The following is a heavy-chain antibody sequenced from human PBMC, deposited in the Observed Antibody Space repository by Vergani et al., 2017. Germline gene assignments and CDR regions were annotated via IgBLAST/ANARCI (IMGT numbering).Heavy chain of an antibody. CDR2: IYYSGST. D-gene: IGHD2-15*01. J-gene: IGHJ6*02. V-gene: IGHV4-31*03. CDR1: GGSISSGGYY. Sequence: QVQLQESGPGLVKPSQTLSLTCTVSGGSISSGGYYWSWIRQHPGKGLEWIGYIYYSGSTYYNPSLKSRVTISVDTSKSQFSLKLSSVTAADTAVYYCASSVCSGGSCSSYYYYGMDVWGQGTTVTVSS. CDR3: ASSVCSGGSCSSYYYYGMDV.